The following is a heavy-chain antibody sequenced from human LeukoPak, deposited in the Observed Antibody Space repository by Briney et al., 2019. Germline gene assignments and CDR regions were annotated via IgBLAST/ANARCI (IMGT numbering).Heavy chain of an antibody. CDR2: ISGSGGST. CDR3: AKSGLDNDYIWGSYRLDY. D-gene: IGHD3-16*02. Sequence: GGSLRLPCAASGFTFSSYAMNWVRQAPGKGLEWVSSISGSGGSTYYADSVKGRFTISRDNSRNTVYLQVNSLRGEDTAIYYCAKSGLDNDYIWGSYRLDYWGQGTLVIVSS. V-gene: IGHV3-23*01. J-gene: IGHJ4*02. CDR1: GFTFSSYA.